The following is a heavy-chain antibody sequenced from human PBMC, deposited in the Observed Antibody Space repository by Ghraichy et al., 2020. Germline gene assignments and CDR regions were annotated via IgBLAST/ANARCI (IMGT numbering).Heavy chain of an antibody. Sequence: SETLSLTCTVSGGSISTSSSYYWGWIRQPPGKGLEWIGSIYYSGSTYYNPSLKSRVTISVNTSKNQFSLKLSSVTAADTAVYYCTRSGMVYAIPYFDYWGQGTLVTVSS. J-gene: IGHJ4*02. D-gene: IGHD2-8*01. V-gene: IGHV4-39*01. CDR1: GGSISTSSSYY. CDR2: IYYSGST. CDR3: TRSGMVYAIPYFDY.